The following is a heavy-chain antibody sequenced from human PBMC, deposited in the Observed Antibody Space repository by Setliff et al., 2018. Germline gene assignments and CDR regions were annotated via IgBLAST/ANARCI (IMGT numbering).Heavy chain of an antibody. CDR1: GYSISSGYY. Sequence: PSETLSLTCAVSGYSISSGYYWGWIRQPPGKGLEWIGSIYHSGSTYYSPSLKSRVTISIDMSKNQFSLKLNSVTAADTAVYYCARGAYIGLDYWGQGTLVTVSS. D-gene: IGHD4-4*01. V-gene: IGHV4-38-2*01. J-gene: IGHJ4*02. CDR3: ARGAYIGLDY. CDR2: IYHSGST.